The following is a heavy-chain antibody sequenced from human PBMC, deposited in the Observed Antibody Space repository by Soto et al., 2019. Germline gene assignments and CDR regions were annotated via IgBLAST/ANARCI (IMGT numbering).Heavy chain of an antibody. V-gene: IGHV4-4*02. CDR1: GGSISSSNW. CDR2: IYHSGST. D-gene: IGHD3-10*01. CDR3: ARFNYGSGSTFDY. Sequence: PSETLSLTCAVSGGSISSSNWWSWVRQPPGKGLEWIGEIYHSGSTNYNPSLKSRVTISVDKSKNQFSLKLSSVTAADTAVYYCARFNYGSGSTFDYWGQGTLVTVSS. J-gene: IGHJ4*02.